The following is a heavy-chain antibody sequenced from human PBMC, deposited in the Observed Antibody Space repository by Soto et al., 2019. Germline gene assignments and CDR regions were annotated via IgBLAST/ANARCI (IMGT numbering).Heavy chain of an antibody. Sequence: QVQLQESGPGLVKPSGTLSLTCAVSGGSISTNNWWHWIRQPPGEGLEWIGEVHHTGNTNYSPSLKSRVNMSLDQSRNQSSLSLTSVTAADTAVYYCARERGAGTYQGFDSWGQGTLVTVSS. D-gene: IGHD2-2*01. V-gene: IGHV4-4*02. CDR3: ARERGAGTYQGFDS. J-gene: IGHJ4*02. CDR1: GGSISTNNW. CDR2: VHHTGNT.